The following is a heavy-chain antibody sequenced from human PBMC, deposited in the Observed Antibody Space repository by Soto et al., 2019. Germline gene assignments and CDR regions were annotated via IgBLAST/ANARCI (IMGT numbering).Heavy chain of an antibody. CDR2: ISGGGGST. D-gene: IGHD2-15*01. V-gene: IGHV3-23*01. CDR1: GFTFSDYA. CDR3: AKASDCSAGSCYTRRFDP. J-gene: IGHJ5*02. Sequence: GGSLRLSCAASGFTFSDYAVSWFRQAPGKGLEWVSAISGGGGSTYYADSVKGRFTISRDNSNNALYLQMDSLRAEDTAVYYCAKASDCSAGSCYTRRFDPWGQGTLVTVSS.